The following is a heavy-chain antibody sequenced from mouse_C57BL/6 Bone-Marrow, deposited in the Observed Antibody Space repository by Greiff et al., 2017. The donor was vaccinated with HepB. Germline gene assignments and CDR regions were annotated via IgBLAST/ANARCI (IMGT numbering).Heavy chain of an antibody. Sequence: QVQLQQSGAELVKPGASVKMSCKASGYTFTSYWITWVKQRPGQGLEWIGYIYPGSGSINYNEKFKSKATLTVDTSSSTAYMQLSSLTSEDSAVYYCARGLTGLFDFDYWGQGTTLTVSS. D-gene: IGHD4-1*01. CDR2: IYPGSGSI. CDR3: ARGLTGLFDFDY. V-gene: IGHV1-55*01. CDR1: GYTFTSYW. J-gene: IGHJ2*01.